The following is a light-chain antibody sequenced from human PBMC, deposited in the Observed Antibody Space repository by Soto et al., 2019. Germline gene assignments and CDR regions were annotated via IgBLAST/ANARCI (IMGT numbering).Light chain of an antibody. CDR3: SSYAGSKNVIL. CDR1: TSDVGGYNC. J-gene: IGLJ2*01. Sequence: QSALTQPPSASGSPGQSVTISCTGTTSDVGGYNCVSWYQLHPGKVPKLIISEVNKRPSGVPDRFSGSKSGSTASLTVSGLQAEDEADYFCSSYAGSKNVILFGGGTKLTVL. V-gene: IGLV2-8*01. CDR2: EVN.